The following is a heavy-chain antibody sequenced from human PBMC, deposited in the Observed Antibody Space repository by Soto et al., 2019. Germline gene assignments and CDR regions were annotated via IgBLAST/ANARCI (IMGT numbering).Heavy chain of an antibody. D-gene: IGHD1-20*01. V-gene: IGHV4-59*01. Sequence: LSLTCTVSGGSISSYYWSWIRQPPGKGLEWIEYIYYSGITNYNPSLKSRVTVSVDTSKNQFSLKLSSVTAADTAVYYCARYKSNYYYGMDVWGQGTTVPVSS. J-gene: IGHJ6*01. CDR1: GGSISSYY. CDR2: IYYSGIT. CDR3: ARYKSNYYYGMDV.